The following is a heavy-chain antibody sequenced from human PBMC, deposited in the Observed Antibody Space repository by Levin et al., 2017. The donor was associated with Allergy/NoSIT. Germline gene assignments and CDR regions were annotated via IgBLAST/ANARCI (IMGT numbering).Heavy chain of an antibody. J-gene: IGHJ6*02. D-gene: IGHD6-6*01. CDR2: ISWNSGSI. V-gene: IGHV3-9*01. CDR1: GFTFDDYA. Sequence: HPGGSLRLSCAASGFTFDDYAMHWVRQAPGKGLEWVAGISWNSGSIGYADSVKGRFTISRDNAKKSLYLQMNSLRGEDTALYYCAKDCCSSSSLDDGMDVWGQGTTVTVSS. CDR3: AKDCCSSSSLDDGMDV.